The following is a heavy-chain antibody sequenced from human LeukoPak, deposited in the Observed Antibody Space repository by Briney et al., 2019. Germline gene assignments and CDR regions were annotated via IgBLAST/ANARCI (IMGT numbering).Heavy chain of an antibody. CDR1: GSSISSGGYY. CDR3: AFSGSDAFDI. Sequence: SETLSLTCTVSGSSISSGGYYWSWIRQHPGKGLEWIGYIYYSGSTYYNPSLKSRVTISVDTSKNQFSLKLSSVTAADTAVYYCAFSGSDAFDIWGQGTMVTVSS. CDR2: IYYSGST. D-gene: IGHD6-25*01. V-gene: IGHV4-31*03. J-gene: IGHJ3*02.